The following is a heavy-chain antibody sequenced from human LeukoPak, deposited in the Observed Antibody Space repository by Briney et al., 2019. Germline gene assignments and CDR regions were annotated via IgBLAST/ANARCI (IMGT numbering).Heavy chain of an antibody. CDR2: VSGSGGST. CDR3: AKENDFWSGTPDY. J-gene: IGHJ4*02. CDR1: GFTFSNYA. V-gene: IGHV3-23*01. Sequence: GGSLRLSCATSGFTFSNYAMTWVRQAPGKGLEWVSGVSGSGGSTYYADSVKGRFTISRDNSKSALYLQMNSLRAEDTAVYYCAKENDFWSGTPDYWGQGTLVTVSS. D-gene: IGHD3-3*01.